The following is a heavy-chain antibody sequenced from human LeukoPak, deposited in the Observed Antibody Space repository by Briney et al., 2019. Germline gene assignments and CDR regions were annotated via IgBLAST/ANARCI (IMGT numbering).Heavy chain of an antibody. V-gene: IGHV3-23*01. CDR2: ISGSGDTT. Sequence: GGSLRLSCAASGFTFTTYGLTWVRQAPGKGLEWVSAISGSGDTTFYADSVKGRFTISRDNSKNTLYLQMNSLRAADTALYYCAKPAKTDYADYWGQGTLVTVSS. J-gene: IGHJ4*02. CDR1: GFTFTTYG. D-gene: IGHD1-14*01. CDR3: AKPAKTDYADY.